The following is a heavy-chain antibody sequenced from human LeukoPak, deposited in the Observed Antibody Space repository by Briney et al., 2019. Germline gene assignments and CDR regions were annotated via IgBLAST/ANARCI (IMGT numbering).Heavy chain of an antibody. CDR2: IYYSGRT. CDR3: AREGSGWYGG. D-gene: IGHD6-19*01. V-gene: IGHV4-39*07. CDR1: GGSISSSSYY. Sequence: SETLSLTCTVSGGSISSSSYYWGWIRQPPGKGLAWIGTIYYSGRTYYNPSLKSRVTMSVDTSKNQFSLKLNSVSAADTAVYYCAREGSGWYGGWGQGTLVTVSS. J-gene: IGHJ4*02.